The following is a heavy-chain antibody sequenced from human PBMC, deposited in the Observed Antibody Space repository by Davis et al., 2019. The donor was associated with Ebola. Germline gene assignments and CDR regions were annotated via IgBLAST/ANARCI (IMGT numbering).Heavy chain of an antibody. CDR2: IGNKDNTHII. CDR1: GFRSRDHH. D-gene: IGHD5-12*01. Sequence: GESLKISCAASGFRSRDHHMDWVRQAPGKGLEWVSRIGNKDNTHIIEYAASVKGRFTISRDDSKNSLYLQMDSLKTEDTAVYYCTSRLPPSDMDVWGQGTTVTVSS. V-gene: IGHV3-72*01. CDR3: TSRLPPSDMDV. J-gene: IGHJ6*02.